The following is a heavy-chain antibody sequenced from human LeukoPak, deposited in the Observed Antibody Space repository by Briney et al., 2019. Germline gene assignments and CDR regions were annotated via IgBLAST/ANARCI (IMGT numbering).Heavy chain of an antibody. D-gene: IGHD6-19*01. Sequence: SETLSLTCAVYGGSFSGYYWSWIRQPPGKGLEWIGEINHSGSTNYNPSLKSRVTISVGTSKNQFSLKLSSVTAADTAVYYCARRPGSGWYGRYFDLWGRGTLVTVSS. J-gene: IGHJ2*01. V-gene: IGHV4-34*01. CDR3: ARRPGSGWYGRYFDL. CDR2: INHSGST. CDR1: GGSFSGYY.